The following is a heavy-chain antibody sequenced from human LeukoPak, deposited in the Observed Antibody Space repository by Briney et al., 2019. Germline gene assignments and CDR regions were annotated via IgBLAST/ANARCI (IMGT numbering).Heavy chain of an antibody. CDR2: ISSSSSTI. J-gene: IGHJ4*02. V-gene: IGHV3-48*04. CDR1: GFTFSSYS. D-gene: IGHD6-19*01. Sequence: PGGSLRLSCAASGFTFSSYSMNWVRQAPGKGLEWVSYISSSSSTIYYADSVKGRFTISRDNAKNSLYLQMNSLRAEDTAVYYCARDPPPSTAVAGLFDYWGQGTLVTVSS. CDR3: ARDPPPSTAVAGLFDY.